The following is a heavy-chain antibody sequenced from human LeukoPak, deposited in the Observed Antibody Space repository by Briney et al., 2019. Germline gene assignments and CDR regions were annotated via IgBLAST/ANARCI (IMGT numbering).Heavy chain of an antibody. CDR3: AKDTHYYGSGSYSFDY. D-gene: IGHD3-10*01. CDR2: ISYDGSNK. CDR1: GFTFSSYG. V-gene: IGHV3-30*18. Sequence: PGGSLRLSCAASGFTFSSYGMHWVRQAPGKGLEWVAVISYDGSNKYYADSVKGRFTISRDNSKNTLYLQMNSLRAEDTAVYYCAKDTHYYGSGSYSFDYWGQGTLVTVSS. J-gene: IGHJ4*02.